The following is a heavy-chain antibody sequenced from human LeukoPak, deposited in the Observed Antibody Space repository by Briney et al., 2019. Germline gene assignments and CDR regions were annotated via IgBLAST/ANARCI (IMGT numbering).Heavy chain of an antibody. Sequence: ASVTVSCKASGYTFTGYYMHWVRQAPGQGLEWMGWINPNSGGTNYAQKFQGRVTMTRDTSISTAYMEPSRLRSDDTAVYYCARINYYDISDWGQGTLVTVSS. J-gene: IGHJ4*02. CDR3: ARINYYDISD. V-gene: IGHV1-2*02. CDR2: INPNSGGT. D-gene: IGHD3-22*01. CDR1: GYTFTGYY.